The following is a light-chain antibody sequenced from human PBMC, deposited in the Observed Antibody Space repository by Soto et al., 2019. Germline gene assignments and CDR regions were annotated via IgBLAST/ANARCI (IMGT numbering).Light chain of an antibody. V-gene: IGLV2-14*01. J-gene: IGLJ3*02. CDR1: SSDIGGYNY. CDR3: ASYTTTNTGV. CDR2: DVS. Sequence: QSALTQPASVSGSPGQSITISCTGTSSDIGGYNYVSWYQRHPDKAPKLMIYDVSSRPSGVSNRFSGSKSGNTASLTISGLQAEDEADYYCASYTTTNTGVFGGGTQLTVL.